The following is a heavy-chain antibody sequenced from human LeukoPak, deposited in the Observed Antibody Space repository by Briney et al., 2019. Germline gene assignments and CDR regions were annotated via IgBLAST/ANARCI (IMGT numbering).Heavy chain of an antibody. V-gene: IGHV3-30*02. CDR1: GFTFSSYA. CDR3: TSGLSVRRSNNTPVDY. CDR2: IRYDGSNK. J-gene: IGHJ4*02. Sequence: GGSLRLSCPASGFTFSSYAMHWVRQAPGKGLEWVAFIRYDGSNKYYSDSVKGRFTISRDDSKNTAYLQMNSLKTEDTAVYYCTSGLSVRRSNNTPVDYWGQGTLVTVPS. D-gene: IGHD1-1*01.